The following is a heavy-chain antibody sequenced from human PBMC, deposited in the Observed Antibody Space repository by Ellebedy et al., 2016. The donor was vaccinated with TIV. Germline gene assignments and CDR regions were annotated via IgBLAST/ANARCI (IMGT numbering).Heavy chain of an antibody. CDR3: ATDRHYYDRSANYFGGSDY. D-gene: IGHD3-22*01. J-gene: IGHJ4*02. Sequence: GESLKISCAASGLTFSTNWMSWVRQAPGKGLEWVANINQDGSEKYYADSVKGRFTISRDNAKNSLYLQMNSLRGEDTAVYYCATDRHYYDRSANYFGGSDYWGQGTLVTVSS. CDR2: INQDGSEK. CDR1: GLTFSTNW. V-gene: IGHV3-7*01.